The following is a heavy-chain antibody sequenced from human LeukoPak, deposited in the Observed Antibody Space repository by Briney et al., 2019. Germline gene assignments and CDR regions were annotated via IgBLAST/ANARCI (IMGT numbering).Heavy chain of an antibody. CDR1: GYTFTSYG. CDR2: ISAYNGNT. D-gene: IGHD4-17*01. J-gene: IGHJ6*03. V-gene: IGHV1-18*01. Sequence: GASVKVSCKASGYTFTSYGISWVRQAPGQGLERMGWISAYNGNTNYAQKLQGRVTMTTDTSTSTAYMELRSLRSDDTAVYYCARDFTSVPAVQNYYYYYMDVWGKGTTVTISS. CDR3: ARDFTSVPAVQNYYYYYMDV.